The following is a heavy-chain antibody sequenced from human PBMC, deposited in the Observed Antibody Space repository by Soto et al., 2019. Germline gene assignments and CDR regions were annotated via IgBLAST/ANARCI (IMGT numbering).Heavy chain of an antibody. V-gene: IGHV4-39*02. CDR1: GCSINYNSYY. D-gene: IGHD2-2*01. CDR2: IFYTGTT. CDR3: ARLVVVAPVANA. Sequence: PSETLSLTCSVSGCSINYNSYYWGWIRQPPGKGLEWVGGIFYTGTTYYSPSLKDRVTISVDTSKNSFSLNLTSVTAADTAVYFCARLVVVAPVANAWGQGTLVTVSS. J-gene: IGHJ5*02.